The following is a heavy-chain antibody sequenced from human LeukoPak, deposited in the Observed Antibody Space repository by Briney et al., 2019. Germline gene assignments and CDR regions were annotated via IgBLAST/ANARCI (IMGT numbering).Heavy chain of an antibody. D-gene: IGHD3-10*01. CDR1: GGSISSGDYY. J-gene: IGHJ5*02. V-gene: IGHV4-30-4*01. CDR2: IYYSGST. Sequence: SQTLSLTCTVSGGSISSGDYYWSWIRQPPGKGLEWIGYIYYSGSTYYNPSLKSRVTISVGTSMNQFSLKLSSVTVADTAVYYCARATYYYGSGSYLWFDPWGQGTLVTVSS. CDR3: ARATYYYGSGSYLWFDP.